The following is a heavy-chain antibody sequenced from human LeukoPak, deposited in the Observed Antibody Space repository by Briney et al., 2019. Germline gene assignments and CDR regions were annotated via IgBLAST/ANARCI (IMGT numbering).Heavy chain of an antibody. CDR3: AKVGGGSYYVDVDYFDY. Sequence: GGSLRLSCAASGFTFSSYAMSWVRQAPGKGLEWVSAITGSGGSTYYADSVKGRFTISRDNSKNTLYLQMNSLRAEDTAVYYCAKVGGGSYYVDVDYFDYWGQGTLVTVSS. D-gene: IGHD1-26*01. CDR1: GFTFSSYA. CDR2: ITGSGGST. V-gene: IGHV3-23*01. J-gene: IGHJ4*02.